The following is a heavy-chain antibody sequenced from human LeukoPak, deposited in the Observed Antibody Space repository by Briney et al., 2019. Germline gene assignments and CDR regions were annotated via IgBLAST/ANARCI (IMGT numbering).Heavy chain of an antibody. Sequence: GGSLRLSCAASGSTFGSYWMSWVRQAPGKGLEWVANIKQDGSEKYYVDSVKGRFTISRDNAKNSLYLQMNSLRAEDTAVYYCARDLYCGGDCPWGQGTLVTVSS. CDR1: GSTFGSYW. J-gene: IGHJ5*02. CDR2: IKQDGSEK. D-gene: IGHD2-21*02. CDR3: ARDLYCGGDCP. V-gene: IGHV3-7*01.